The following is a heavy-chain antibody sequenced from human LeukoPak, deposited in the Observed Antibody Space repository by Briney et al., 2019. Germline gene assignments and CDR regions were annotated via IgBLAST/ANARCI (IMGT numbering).Heavy chain of an antibody. CDR2: IYSSGST. J-gene: IGHJ4*02. D-gene: IGHD3-10*01. CDR3: ARHRPTGSYPLEL. CDR1: GGSISNYY. V-gene: IGHV4-59*08. Sequence: ETLSLTCTVSGGSISNYYWSWLRQPPGKGLEWIGHIYSSGSTNYNPSLRSRLTISVDTSTSQLSLKLTSVTAADTAVYYCARHRPTGSYPLELWGQGTLVTVSS.